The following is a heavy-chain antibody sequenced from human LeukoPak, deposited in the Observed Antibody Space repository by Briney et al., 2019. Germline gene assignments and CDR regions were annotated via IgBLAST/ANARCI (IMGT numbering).Heavy chain of an antibody. J-gene: IGHJ4*02. CDR2: IWYGGTNE. Sequence: GRSLRLSCAASGFAFSNYGMHWVRQAPGKGLEWVALIWYGGTNENYADSVKGRFTISRDNSRNTLYLQLNSLRAEDTAVYYCARESRIWSGIWNFDYWGQGTLVIVSS. CDR3: ARESRIWSGIWNFDY. CDR1: GFAFSNYG. D-gene: IGHD3-3*01. V-gene: IGHV3-33*01.